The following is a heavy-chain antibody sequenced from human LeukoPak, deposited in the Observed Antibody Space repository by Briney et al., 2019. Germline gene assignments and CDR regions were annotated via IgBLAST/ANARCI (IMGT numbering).Heavy chain of an antibody. V-gene: IGHV1-69*05. J-gene: IGHJ4*02. Sequence: SVKVSCKASGGTFSSYAISWVRQAPGQGLEWMGGIIPIFGTANYAQKFQGRVTITTDESTSTAYMELSSLRSEDTAVYYCARDPTSVYSSGGDYWGQGTLVTVSS. CDR3: ARDPTSVYSSGGDY. CDR1: GGTFSSYA. D-gene: IGHD6-19*01. CDR2: IIPIFGTA.